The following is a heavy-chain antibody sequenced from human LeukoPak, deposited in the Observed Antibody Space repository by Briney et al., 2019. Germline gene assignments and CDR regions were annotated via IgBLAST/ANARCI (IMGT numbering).Heavy chain of an antibody. Sequence: SETLSLTCTVSGGSISSYYWSWIRQPPGKGLEWIGYIYYSGSTNYNPSLKSRVTISVDTSKNQFSLKLSSVTAADTAVYYCARGGYFDWLRNYYYMDVWGKGTTVTISS. CDR3: ARGGYFDWLRNYYYMDV. V-gene: IGHV4-59*01. CDR2: IYYSGST. D-gene: IGHD3-9*01. CDR1: GGSISSYY. J-gene: IGHJ6*03.